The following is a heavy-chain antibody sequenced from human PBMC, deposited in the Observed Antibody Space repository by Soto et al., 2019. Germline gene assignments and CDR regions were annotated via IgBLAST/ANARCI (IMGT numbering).Heavy chain of an antibody. D-gene: IGHD3-3*01. CDR2: IYYSGST. J-gene: IGHJ6*02. CDR3: ARERFTIFGVVISAGMDV. V-gene: IGHV4-59*01. CDR1: GGSISSYY. Sequence: SETLSLTCTVSGGSISSYYWSWIRQPPGKGLEWIGYIYYSGSTNYNPSLKSRVTISVDTSKNQFSLKLSSVTAADTAVYYCARERFTIFGVVISAGMDVWGQGTTVTVSS.